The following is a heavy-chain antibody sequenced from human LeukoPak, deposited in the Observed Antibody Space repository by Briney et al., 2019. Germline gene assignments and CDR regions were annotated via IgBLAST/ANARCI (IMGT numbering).Heavy chain of an antibody. V-gene: IGHV1-2*02. CDR2: INPNSGGT. Sequence: GASVKVSCKASEYTFTGYYMHWVRQAPGQGLEWMGWINPNSGGTNYAQKFQGRVTMTRDTSISTAYMELSRLRSDDTAVYYCARDRVVVAASFRFDPWGQGTLVTVSS. J-gene: IGHJ5*02. CDR3: ARDRVVVAASFRFDP. D-gene: IGHD2-15*01. CDR1: EYTFTGYY.